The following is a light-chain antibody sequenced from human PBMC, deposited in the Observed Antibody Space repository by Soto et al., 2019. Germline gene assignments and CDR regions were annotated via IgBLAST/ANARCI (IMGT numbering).Light chain of an antibody. Sequence: QSVLTQPPSVSAAPGQKVTISCSGGSSNIGKHYVSWYQQLPGGAPKLLIYDNNKRPSVISDRFSGSKSGTSATLGITGLQPGDEADFYCGTWDDSLRTWVFGGGTKVTVL. CDR2: DNN. CDR1: SSNIGKHY. CDR3: GTWDDSLRTWV. V-gene: IGLV1-51*01. J-gene: IGLJ3*02.